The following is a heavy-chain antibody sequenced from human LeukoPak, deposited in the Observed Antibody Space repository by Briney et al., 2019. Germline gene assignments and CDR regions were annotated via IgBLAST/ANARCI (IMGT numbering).Heavy chain of an antibody. D-gene: IGHD5-18*01. CDR3: TTEDTAMVNSFFDY. V-gene: IGHV3-15*01. CDR2: IKSKTDGGTT. CDR1: GFTFSNAW. J-gene: IGHJ4*02. Sequence: GGSLRLSCAASGFTFSNAWMSWVRQAPGKGLEWVGRIKSKTDGGTTDYAAPVKGRFTISRDDSKNTLYLQMNSLKTEDTAVYYCTTEDTAMVNSFFDYWGQGTLVTVSS.